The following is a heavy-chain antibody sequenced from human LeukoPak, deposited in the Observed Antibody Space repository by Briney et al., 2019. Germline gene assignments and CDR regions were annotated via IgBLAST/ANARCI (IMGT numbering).Heavy chain of an antibody. CDR3: ARGWERWDY. Sequence: PGGSLRLSCAASGFSVSTNYMSWVRQAPGKGLEWVAVIYNSGTTKYADSVKGRFTIARDSSEDTLYLQMNSLRAEDTAVYYCARGWERWDYWGQGTLVTVSS. V-gene: IGHV3-53*01. CDR1: GFSVSTNY. CDR2: IYNSGTT. J-gene: IGHJ4*02. D-gene: IGHD1-26*01.